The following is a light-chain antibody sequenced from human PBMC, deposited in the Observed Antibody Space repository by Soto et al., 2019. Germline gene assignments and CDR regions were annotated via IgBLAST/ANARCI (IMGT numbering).Light chain of an antibody. CDR3: LQHNSYSWT. CDR2: AAS. V-gene: IGKV1-17*01. J-gene: IGKJ1*01. CDR1: HGIRND. Sequence: DIQMTQSPSSLSASVGDRVTITCRASHGIRNDLGWYQQKAGKAPKRLIYAASSLQSGVPSRFSGSGFGTEFTHTTSSLQPEDFATYYCLQHNSYSWTFGQGTKVDIK.